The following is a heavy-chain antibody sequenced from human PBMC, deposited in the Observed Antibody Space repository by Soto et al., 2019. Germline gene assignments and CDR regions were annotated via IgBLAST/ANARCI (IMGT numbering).Heavy chain of an antibody. Sequence: EVHLLESGGGLVQPGGSLRLSCTASGFTFSSYAMSWVRQASGKGLEWVSTISGSGGSTYSADSVKGRFSISRDNSKSTLYLQMNSLRADDTAVYYCAAGGTVTRLDYWGQGTLVTVSS. CDR1: GFTFSSYA. CDR3: AAGGTVTRLDY. D-gene: IGHD4-17*01. V-gene: IGHV3-23*01. CDR2: ISGSGGST. J-gene: IGHJ4*02.